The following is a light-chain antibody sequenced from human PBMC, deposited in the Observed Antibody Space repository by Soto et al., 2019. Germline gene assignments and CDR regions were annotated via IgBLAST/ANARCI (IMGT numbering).Light chain of an antibody. CDR2: GAS. Sequence: EIVLTQSPGTLSLSPGERATLSCTASQSVSSSYLAWYQQKPGQAPRLLIYGASSRATGIPDRFSGSGSETDFTLTISRLEPEDFALYYCQQYGSSAPITFGQGTRLEIK. V-gene: IGKV3-20*01. J-gene: IGKJ5*01. CDR3: QQYGSSAPIT. CDR1: QSVSSSY.